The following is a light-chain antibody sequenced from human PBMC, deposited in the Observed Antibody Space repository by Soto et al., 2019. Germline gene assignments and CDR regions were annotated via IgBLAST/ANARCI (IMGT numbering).Light chain of an antibody. Sequence: QSVLSQPASLSGSPGQSITISRTGTSSVVGGYDYVSWYQQHPGKAPKLMIYDVTNRPSLVSNRFSGSKSCNTASLTISVLQAEDEADYYCISYASINTYVFGTGTKVTVL. CDR3: ISYASINTYV. V-gene: IGLV2-14*01. CDR2: DVT. CDR1: SSVVGGYDY. J-gene: IGLJ1*01.